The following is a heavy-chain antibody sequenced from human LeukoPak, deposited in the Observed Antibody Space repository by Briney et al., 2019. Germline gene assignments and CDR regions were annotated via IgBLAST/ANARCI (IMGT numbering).Heavy chain of an antibody. CDR3: ATSDDSSASD. CDR2: INLDGSVR. D-gene: IGHD3-22*01. J-gene: IGHJ4*02. CDR1: EFTFSGYW. Sequence: VGSLRLSCAASEFTFSGYWMSWVRQAPGKGLEWVANINLDGSVRHYVDSARGRFTISRDNAKNSLYLQMNSLRAEDTALYYCATSDDSSASDCGQGTLVTVSS. V-gene: IGHV3-7*01.